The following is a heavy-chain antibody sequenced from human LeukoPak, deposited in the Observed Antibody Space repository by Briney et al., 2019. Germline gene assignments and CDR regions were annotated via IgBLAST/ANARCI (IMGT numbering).Heavy chain of an antibody. CDR1: GFTFSSYS. V-gene: IGHV3-21*01. CDR3: ARDYDSSSWYEGFWFDP. CDR2: ISSSSSYI. Sequence: PGGSLGLSCAASGFTFSSYSMNWVRQAPGKGLEWVSSISSSSSYIYYADSVKGRFTISRDNAKNSLYLQMNSLRAEDTAVYYCARDYDSSSWYEGFWFDPWGQGTLVTVSS. J-gene: IGHJ5*02. D-gene: IGHD6-13*01.